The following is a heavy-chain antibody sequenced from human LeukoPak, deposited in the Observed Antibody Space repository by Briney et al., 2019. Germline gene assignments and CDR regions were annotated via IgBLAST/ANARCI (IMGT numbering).Heavy chain of an antibody. J-gene: IGHJ4*02. D-gene: IGHD2-21*02. CDR3: ARGRYCGGDCYKYYFDY. V-gene: IGHV4-34*01. CDR2: INHSGST. CDR1: GGSFSGYY. Sequence: PSETLSLTCAVYGGSFSGYYWSWIRQPPGKGLEWIGEINHSGSTNYNPSLKSRVTISVDTSKNQFSLKLSSVTAADTAVYYCARGRYCGGDCYKYYFDYWGQGTLVTVSS.